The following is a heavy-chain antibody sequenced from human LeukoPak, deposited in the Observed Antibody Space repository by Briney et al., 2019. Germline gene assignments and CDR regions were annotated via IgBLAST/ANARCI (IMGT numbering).Heavy chain of an antibody. J-gene: IGHJ4*02. CDR1: GFTFSNAW. CDR2: IKSKTDGGTT. D-gene: IGHD2-2*01. CDR3: SSSTRLRGYFDY. V-gene: IGHV3-15*01. Sequence: GGSLRLSCAASGFTFSNAWMSWVRQAPGKGLEWVGRIKSKTDGGTTDYAAPVKGRFTISRDDSKNTLYLQMNSLKTEDTAVYYCSSSTRLRGYFDYWGQGTLVTVSS.